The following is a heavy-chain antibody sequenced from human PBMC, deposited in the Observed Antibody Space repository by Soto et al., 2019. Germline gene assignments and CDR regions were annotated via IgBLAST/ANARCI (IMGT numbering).Heavy chain of an antibody. CDR2: INPSSST. CDR3: ARVGCSGGSCYAVDS. J-gene: IGHJ4*02. CDR1: GYSFTSYY. D-gene: IGHD2-15*01. Sequence: QVQLVQSGAEVKKPGASVKVSCKASGYSFTSYYIHWVRQAPGQGLEWMGIINPSSSTTYAQKFQGRVTMTRDTSTSTVYMELSSLRSEDTAVYYCARVGCSGGSCYAVDSWGQGTLVTASS. V-gene: IGHV1-46*01.